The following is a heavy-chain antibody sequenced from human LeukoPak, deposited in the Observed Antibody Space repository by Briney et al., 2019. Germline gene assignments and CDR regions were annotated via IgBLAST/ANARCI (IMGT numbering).Heavy chain of an antibody. J-gene: IGHJ4*02. CDR3: AKVSKSSSSPYYFDY. V-gene: IGHV3-23*01. CDR2: ISGSGGNT. D-gene: IGHD6-6*01. CDR1: GFTFSSYA. Sequence: GGSLRLSCAASGFTFSSYAMSWVRQAPGKGLEWVSAISGSGGNTYYADSVKGRFTISRDNSKNTLYLQMNSLRAEDTAVYYCAKVSKSSSSPYYFDYWGQGTLVTVSS.